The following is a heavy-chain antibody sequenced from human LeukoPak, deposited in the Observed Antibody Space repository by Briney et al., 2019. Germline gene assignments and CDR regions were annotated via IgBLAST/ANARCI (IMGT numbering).Heavy chain of an antibody. J-gene: IGHJ5*01. V-gene: IGHV3-11*04. CDR1: GFTFSDSY. CDR2: ISGSGHDI. Sequence: GGSLRLSCAASGFTFSDSYMTWVRQAPGKGVEWVAYISGSGHDINYSDSVKGRFTISRDNAKNSLYLQVSSLRVEDTAVYYCTRDPRHFDSCGQGTLVTVSS. D-gene: IGHD6-6*01. CDR3: TRDPRHFDS.